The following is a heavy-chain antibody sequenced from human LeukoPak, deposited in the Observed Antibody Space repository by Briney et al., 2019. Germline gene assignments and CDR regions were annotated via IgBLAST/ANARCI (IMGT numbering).Heavy chain of an antibody. V-gene: IGHV1-2*02. D-gene: IGHD6-19*01. Sequence: ASVKVSCKASGYTFTGYYMHWVRQAPGQGLEWMGWINPNSGGTNYAQKFQGRVTMTRDTSISTAYMELSRLRSDDTAVYYCARDIAVAGTASLRYWGQGTLVTVSS. J-gene: IGHJ4*02. CDR2: INPNSGGT. CDR3: ARDIAVAGTASLRY. CDR1: GYTFTGYY.